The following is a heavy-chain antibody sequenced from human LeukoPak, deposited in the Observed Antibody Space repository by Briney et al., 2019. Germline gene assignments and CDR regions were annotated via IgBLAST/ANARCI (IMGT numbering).Heavy chain of an antibody. D-gene: IGHD3-10*01. J-gene: IGHJ4*02. V-gene: IGHV1-8*01. CDR1: GYTFTSND. CDR3: ARGFLEWGDRDY. Sequence: ASVKVSCKASGYTFTSNDINWVRQATGQGLEWMGWMNPNSGNTGYAQKFQGRVTMTRNTSISTAYMELSSLRSEDTAVYYCARGFLEWGDRDYWGQGTLVTVSS. CDR2: MNPNSGNT.